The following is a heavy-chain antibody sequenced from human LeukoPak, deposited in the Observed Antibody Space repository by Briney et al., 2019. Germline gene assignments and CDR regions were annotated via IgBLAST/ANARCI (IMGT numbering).Heavy chain of an antibody. CDR1: GFTFDDYA. CDR3: AKHGLTGFDY. Sequence: GRSLRLSCAASGFTFDDYAMYWVRQAPGKGLEWVSGISWNSGSIGYADSVKGRFTISRDNAKNSLYLQMNSLRAEDTALYYCAKHGLTGFDYWGQGTLVTVSS. D-gene: IGHD3-16*01. V-gene: IGHV3-9*01. J-gene: IGHJ4*02. CDR2: ISWNSGSI.